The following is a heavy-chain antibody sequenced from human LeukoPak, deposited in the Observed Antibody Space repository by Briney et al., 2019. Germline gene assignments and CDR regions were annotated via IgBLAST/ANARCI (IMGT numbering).Heavy chain of an antibody. J-gene: IGHJ4*02. CDR3: ARESEYDFWTGSYFDY. V-gene: IGHV3-23*01. Sequence: GGSLRLSCAASGFTFSSKAMSWVRKAPGKGLEWVSAISGSGGSTYYADSVKGRFTISRDNSKNTLYLQMSSLRAEDTAVYYCARESEYDFWTGSYFDYWGQGTLVTVSS. D-gene: IGHD3-3*01. CDR2: ISGSGGST. CDR1: GFTFSSKA.